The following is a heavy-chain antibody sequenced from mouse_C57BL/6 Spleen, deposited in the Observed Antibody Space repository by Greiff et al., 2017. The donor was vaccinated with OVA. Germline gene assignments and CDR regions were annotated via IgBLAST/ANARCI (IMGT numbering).Heavy chain of an antibody. CDR1: GFTFSSYA. CDR3: ARTGPRDYYAMDY. CDR2: ISDGGSYT. Sequence: EVQGVESGGGLVKPGGSLKLSCAASGFTFSSYAMSWVRQTPEKRLEWVATISDGGSYTYYPDNVTGRFTISRDNAKNNLCLQVSHLKSEYTAMYYGARTGPRDYYAMDYWGQGTSVTVSS. V-gene: IGHV5-4*01. J-gene: IGHJ4*01. D-gene: IGHD4-1*01.